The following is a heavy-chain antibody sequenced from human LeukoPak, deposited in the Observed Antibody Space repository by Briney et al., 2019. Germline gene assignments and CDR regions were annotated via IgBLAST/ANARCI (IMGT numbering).Heavy chain of an antibody. Sequence: PSETLSLTCSVSGVSITSSTYYWAWIRQPPGKGLEWIGNVYSSGGSRYNPSLQSRVSFSVDTSNNQFSLKLISVTAADTAVYYCARRSRGGGEPYYYYYMDVWGKGTTVTVSS. CDR1: GVSITSSTYY. V-gene: IGHV4-39*01. J-gene: IGHJ6*03. CDR2: VYSSGGS. D-gene: IGHD1-14*01. CDR3: ARRSRGGGEPYYYYYMDV.